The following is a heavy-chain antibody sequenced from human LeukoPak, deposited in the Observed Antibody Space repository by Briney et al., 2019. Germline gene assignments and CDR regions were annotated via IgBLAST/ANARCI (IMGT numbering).Heavy chain of an antibody. CDR2: IRGSGGST. CDR1: GFTFSSYA. Sequence: GGSLRLSCAASGFTFSSYAMSWVRQAPGKGLEWVSAIRGSGGSTYYADSVKGRFTISRDNSKNTLYLQMNSLRAEDTAVYYCAKDRGSYCSSTSCDTEGAFDIWGQGTMVTVSS. V-gene: IGHV3-23*01. J-gene: IGHJ3*02. CDR3: AKDRGSYCSSTSCDTEGAFDI. D-gene: IGHD2-2*02.